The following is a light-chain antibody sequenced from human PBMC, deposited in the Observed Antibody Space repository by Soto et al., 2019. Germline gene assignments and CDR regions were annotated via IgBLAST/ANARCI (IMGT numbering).Light chain of an antibody. Sequence: QSVLTQSPSASVTPGQRVTISCSGSSSNIGRNNVHWYQQLPGTAPKLLIYGNSNRPSGVPDRFSGSKSGTSASLAITGLQAEDEADYYCQSYDSSLSVHYVFGTGTKVTVL. J-gene: IGLJ1*01. V-gene: IGLV1-40*01. CDR3: QSYDSSLSVHYV. CDR2: GNS. CDR1: SSNIGRNN.